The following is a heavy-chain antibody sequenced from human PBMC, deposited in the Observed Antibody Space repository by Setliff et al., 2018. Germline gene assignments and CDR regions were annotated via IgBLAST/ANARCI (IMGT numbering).Heavy chain of an antibody. D-gene: IGHD6-13*01. J-gene: IGHJ6*02. V-gene: IGHV3-30-3*01. CDR2: ISYDGSNN. CDR3: AREGAAAGTGYYYGMDV. Sequence: LSLSCAASGFTFDDYTMHWVRQAPGKGLEWVAVISYDGSNNYYADSVKGRFTISRDNSKNTLYLQMNSLRAEDTAVYYCAREGAAAGTGYYYGMDVWGQGTTVTVSS. CDR1: GFTFDDYT.